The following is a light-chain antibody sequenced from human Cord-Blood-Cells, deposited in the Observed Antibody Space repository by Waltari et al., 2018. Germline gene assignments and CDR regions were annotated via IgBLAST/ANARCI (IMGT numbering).Light chain of an antibody. CDR2: RNN. J-gene: IGLJ3*02. CDR3: AAWDDSLSGWV. V-gene: IGLV1-47*01. CDR1: RPHNGRNY. Sequence: QSVLTPPPSASWTPGQEVNLPCFGSRPHNGRNYVYLYQPLPGTAPKPLIYRNNQRPSGVPDRFSGSKSGTSASLAISGLRSEDEADYYWAAWDDSLSGWVFGGGTKLTVL.